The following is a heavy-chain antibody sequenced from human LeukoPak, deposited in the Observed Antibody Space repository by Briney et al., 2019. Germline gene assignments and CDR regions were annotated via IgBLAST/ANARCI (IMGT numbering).Heavy chain of an antibody. Sequence: GGSLRLSCAASGFTVSTNYMNWVRQAPGKGLEWVSVVYSGGSTYYADSVKGRYTISRDNSKNTLYLQMSSLRAEDTAVYYCARGGYSSGWYRDWGQGTLVTVSS. V-gene: IGHV3-53*01. CDR2: VYSGGST. CDR3: ARGGYSSGWYRD. D-gene: IGHD6-19*01. J-gene: IGHJ4*02. CDR1: GFTVSTNY.